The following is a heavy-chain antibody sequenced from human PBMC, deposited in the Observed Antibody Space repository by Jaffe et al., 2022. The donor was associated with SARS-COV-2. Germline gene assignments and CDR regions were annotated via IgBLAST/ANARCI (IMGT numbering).Heavy chain of an antibody. Sequence: EVQLVESGGGLVQPGGSLRLSCAASGFTFSSYSMNWVRQAPGKGLEWVSYISSSSSTIYYADSVKGRFTISRDNAKNSLYLQMNSLRDEDTAVYYCARVGGSGSYYVNYYYGMDVWGQGTTVTVSS. D-gene: IGHD3-10*01. J-gene: IGHJ6*02. CDR3: ARVGGSGSYYVNYYYGMDV. CDR1: GFTFSSYS. CDR2: ISSSSSTI. V-gene: IGHV3-48*02.